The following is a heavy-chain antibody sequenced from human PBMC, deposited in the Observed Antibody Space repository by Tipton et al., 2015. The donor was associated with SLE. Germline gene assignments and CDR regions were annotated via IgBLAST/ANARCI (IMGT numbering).Heavy chain of an antibody. CDR2: IFYSGST. CDR3: ARGVSGYFNFCYMDV. V-gene: IGHV4-39*01. CDR1: GDSISSRSYH. D-gene: IGHD3-16*01. J-gene: IGHJ6*03. Sequence: LRLSCIVSGDSISSRSYHWGWIRQPPGKGLEWIGSIFYSGSTSYNPSLQSRVTISVDTAKNQFSLKRNSVTASDTAVYYCARGVSGYFNFCYMDVWGKGTTVTISS.